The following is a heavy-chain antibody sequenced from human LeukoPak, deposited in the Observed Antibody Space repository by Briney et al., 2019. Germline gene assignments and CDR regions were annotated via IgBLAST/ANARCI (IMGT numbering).Heavy chain of an antibody. CDR2: IIPIFGTA. CDR3: ARETYSSGPPDY. V-gene: IGHV1-69*13. D-gene: IGHD6-19*01. CDR1: GGTFSSYA. J-gene: IGHJ4*02. Sequence: SVKVSCKASGGTFSSYAISWVRQAPGQGLEWMGGIIPIFGTANYAQKFQGRVTITADESTSTAYMELSSLRSEDTAVYYCARETYSSGPPDYWGQGTLVTVPS.